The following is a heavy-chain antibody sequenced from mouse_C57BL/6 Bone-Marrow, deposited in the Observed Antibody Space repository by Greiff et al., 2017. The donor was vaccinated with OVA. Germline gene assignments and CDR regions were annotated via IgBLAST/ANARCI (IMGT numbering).Heavy chain of an antibody. J-gene: IGHJ4*01. CDR3: TDGGLRRTYYAMDY. V-gene: IGHV1-15*01. CDR1: GYTFTDYE. Sequence: QVQLQQSGAELVRPGASVTLSCKASGYTFTDYEMHWVKQTPVHGLEWIGAIDPETGGTAYNQKFKGKAILTADKSSSTAYMELRSLTSEYSAVYYCTDGGLRRTYYAMDYWGQGTSVTVSS. CDR2: IDPETGGT. D-gene: IGHD2-2*01.